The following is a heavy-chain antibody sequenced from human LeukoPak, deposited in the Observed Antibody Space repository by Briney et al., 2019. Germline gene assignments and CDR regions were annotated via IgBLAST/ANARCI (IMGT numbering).Heavy chain of an antibody. CDR2: ISAYNGNI. V-gene: IGHV1-18*01. CDR3: ARDVGYSSSWYFWFDP. Sequence: ASVKVSCKASGYTFISYGISWVRQAPGQGPEWMGWISAYNGNINYAQKLQDRVTMTTDTSTSTAYMELSSLRSEDTAVYYCARDVGYSSSWYFWFDPWGQGTLVTVSS. CDR1: GYTFISYG. J-gene: IGHJ5*02. D-gene: IGHD6-13*01.